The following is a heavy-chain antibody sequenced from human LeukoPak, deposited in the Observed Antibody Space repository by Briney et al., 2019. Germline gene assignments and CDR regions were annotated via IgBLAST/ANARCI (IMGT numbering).Heavy chain of an antibody. CDR1: GFTFSTYA. V-gene: IGHV3-23*01. J-gene: IGHJ4*02. CDR2: ISTSGSST. CDR3: AKGAGGTFDY. Sequence: PGGSLRLSCAASGFTFSTYALSWVRQAPGKGLEWVAAISTSGSSTYYADSVKGRFTISRDNSKNTLYLQMNSLRAEDTALYYCAKGAGGTFDYWGQGTLVTVSS.